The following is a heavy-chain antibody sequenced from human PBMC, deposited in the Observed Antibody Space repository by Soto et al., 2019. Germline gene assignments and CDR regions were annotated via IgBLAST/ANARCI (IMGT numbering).Heavy chain of an antibody. CDR3: ARELYSCGGDCPYYMDY. Sequence: RASVKVSCKTSGYTFTDYFIHWVRQAPGQGLEWMGIISLYHHSTSYAQKFQGRLTVTNDTSTTAVYMELSSLTSEDTAVYWCARELYSCGGDCPYYMDYWGQCTLVTVSS. CDR1: GYTFTDYF. V-gene: IGHV1-46*01. D-gene: IGHD2-21*02. J-gene: IGHJ4*02. CDR2: ISLYHHST.